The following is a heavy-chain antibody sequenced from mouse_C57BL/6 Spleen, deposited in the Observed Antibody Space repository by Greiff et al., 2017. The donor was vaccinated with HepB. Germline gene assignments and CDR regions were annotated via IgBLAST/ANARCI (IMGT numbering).Heavy chain of an antibody. CDR1: GYSFTGYY. V-gene: IGHV1-42*01. CDR2: INPSTGGT. Sequence: VQLQQSGPELVKPGASVKISCKASGYSFTGYYMNWVKQSPEKSLEWIGEINPSTGGTTYNQKFKAKATLTVDKSSSTAYMQLKSLTSEDSAVYYCARAYYYSNYLDYWGQGTTLTVSS. CDR3: ARAYYYSNYLDY. D-gene: IGHD2-5*01. J-gene: IGHJ2*01.